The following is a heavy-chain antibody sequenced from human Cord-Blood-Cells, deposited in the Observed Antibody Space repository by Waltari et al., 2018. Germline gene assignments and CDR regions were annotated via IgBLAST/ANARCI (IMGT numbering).Heavy chain of an antibody. Sequence: QVQLVESGGGVVQPGRSLRLSWAASGFTLRSHGMHMVRQAAGQGLEWVAVIWYDGSNKYYADSVNGRFTISRDNSKNTLYLQMNSLRAEDTAVYYCARGSDVDIVATNNWFDPWGQGTLVTVSS. CDR1: GFTLRSHG. CDR2: IWYDGSNK. V-gene: IGHV3-33*01. D-gene: IGHD5-12*01. CDR3: ARGSDVDIVATNNWFDP. J-gene: IGHJ5*02.